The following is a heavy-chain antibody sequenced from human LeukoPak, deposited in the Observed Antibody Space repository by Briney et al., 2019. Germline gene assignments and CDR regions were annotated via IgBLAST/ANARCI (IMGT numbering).Heavy chain of an antibody. CDR1: GGSVSGGNYY. V-gene: IGHV4-61*01. D-gene: IGHD5-18*01. Sequence: SETLSLTCTVSGGSVSGGNYYCSWIRQSPGTGLEWIGFVHYSGRTVYNPSLRSRVTMSVDTSKNQFSLNLSSVTAADTAMYYCTRTGYTGGYWGQGTLVTVSS. CDR3: TRTGYTGGY. CDR2: VHYSGRT. J-gene: IGHJ4*02.